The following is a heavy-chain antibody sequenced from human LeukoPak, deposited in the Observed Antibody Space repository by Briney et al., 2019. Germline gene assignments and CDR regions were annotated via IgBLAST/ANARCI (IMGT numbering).Heavy chain of an antibody. D-gene: IGHD2-2*01. J-gene: IGHJ5*02. CDR1: GYSISSGYY. V-gene: IGHV4-38-2*01. Sequence: SETLSLTCAVSGYSISSGYYWGWIRQPPREGLEWIESIYQNGDSYYNSSLKSRVTISVDTSKNQVSLKVSSVTAADTALSYCARQGSCSNTNCNRWFDPWGQGTLVIVSS. CDR2: IYQNGDS. CDR3: ARQGSCSNTNCNRWFDP.